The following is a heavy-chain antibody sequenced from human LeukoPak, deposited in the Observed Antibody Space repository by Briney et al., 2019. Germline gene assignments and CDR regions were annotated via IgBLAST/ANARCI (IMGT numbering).Heavy chain of an antibody. V-gene: IGHV1-69*06. Sequence: SVTVSCTASGGTFSSYAISWVRQAPGKGLEWMGGIIPIFGTANYAQKFQGRVTITADKSTSTAYMELSSLRSEDTAVYYCARDSYGDYVPEDYWGQGTLVTVSS. CDR1: GGTFSSYA. CDR3: ARDSYGDYVPEDY. CDR2: IIPIFGTA. D-gene: IGHD4-17*01. J-gene: IGHJ4*02.